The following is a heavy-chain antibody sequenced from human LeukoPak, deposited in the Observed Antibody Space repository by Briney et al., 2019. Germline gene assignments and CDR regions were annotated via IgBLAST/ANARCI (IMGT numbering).Heavy chain of an antibody. CDR2: IYHSGST. J-gene: IGHJ4*02. CDR3: ARLYYYDSSGYYYGFDY. V-gene: IGHV4-30-2*01. CDR1: GGSISSGGYS. Sequence: SQTLSLTCAVSGGSISSGGYSWSWIRQPPGKGLEWIGYIYHSGSTYYNPSLKSRVTISVDTSKNQFSLKLSSVTAADTAVYYCARLYYYDSSGYYYGFDYWGQGTLVTVSS. D-gene: IGHD3-22*01.